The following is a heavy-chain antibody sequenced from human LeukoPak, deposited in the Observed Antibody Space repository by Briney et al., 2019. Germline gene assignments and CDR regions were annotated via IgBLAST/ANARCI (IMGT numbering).Heavy chain of an antibody. D-gene: IGHD1-26*01. Sequence: PGRSLRLSCAASGFTFSSYAMHWVRQAPGKGLEWVSSISSSSSYIYYADSVKGRFTISRDNAKNSLYLQMNSLRAEDTAVYYCARVGAYSGSCFDYWGQGTLVTVSS. V-gene: IGHV3-21*01. CDR1: GFTFSSYA. CDR2: ISSSSSYI. CDR3: ARVGAYSGSCFDY. J-gene: IGHJ4*02.